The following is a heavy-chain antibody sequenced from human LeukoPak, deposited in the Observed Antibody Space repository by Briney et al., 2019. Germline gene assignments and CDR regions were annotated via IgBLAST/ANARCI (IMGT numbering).Heavy chain of an antibody. CDR2: MNPNSGNT. V-gene: IGHV1-8*01. D-gene: IGHD6-19*01. CDR1: GYTFTSYD. J-gene: IGHJ5*02. CDR3: ARTGYSSGWYRGGFDP. Sequence: GASVKVSCKGSGYTFTSYDINWVRQATGQGLEWMGWMNPNSGNTGYAQKFQGRVTMTRNTSISTAYMELSSLRSEDTAVYYCARTGYSSGWYRGGFDPWGQGTLVTVSS.